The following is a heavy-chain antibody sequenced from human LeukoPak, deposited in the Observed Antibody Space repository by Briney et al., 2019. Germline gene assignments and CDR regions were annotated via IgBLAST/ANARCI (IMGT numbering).Heavy chain of an antibody. CDR3: ARAAARRQHYYYYMDV. CDR2: LLPIFDTP. J-gene: IGHJ6*03. V-gene: IGHV1-69*06. CDR1: GGTFSSYA. Sequence: ASVKVSCKASGGTFSSYAISWVRQAPGQGLEWMGGLLPIFDTPRYAQKFQGRVTITADKSTSTAYMELSSLRSEDTAVYYCARAAARRQHYYYYMDVWGKGTTVTVSS. D-gene: IGHD6-6*01.